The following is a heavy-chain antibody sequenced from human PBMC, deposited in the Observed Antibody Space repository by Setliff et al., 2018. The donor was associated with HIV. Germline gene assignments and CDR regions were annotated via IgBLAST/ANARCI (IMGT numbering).Heavy chain of an antibody. V-gene: IGHV4-59*01. CDR1: GGSMSSYY. CDR3: GRVGFGELFGAFDI. D-gene: IGHD3-10*01. Sequence: PSETLSLTCTVSGGSMSSYYWSWIRQLPGKGLEWVVYIYYSGSTNYNPSLKSRVSISVDTSKNQFSLKLSSVTAADTAMYYCGRVGFGELFGAFDIWGQGIMVTVSS. CDR2: IYYSGST. J-gene: IGHJ3*02.